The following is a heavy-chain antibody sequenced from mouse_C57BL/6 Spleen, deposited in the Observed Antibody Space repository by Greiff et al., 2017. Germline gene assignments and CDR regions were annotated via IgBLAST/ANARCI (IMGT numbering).Heavy chain of an antibody. D-gene: IGHD1-1*01. CDR2: INPNNGGT. J-gene: IGHJ1*03. CDR3: VRSYYGSSYFDV. Sequence: VQLQQSGPELVKPGASVKIPCKASGYTFTDYNMDWVKQSHGKSLEWIGDINPNNGGTIYNQKFKGKATLTVDKSSSTAYMELRSLTSEDTAVYYCVRSYYGSSYFDVWGTGTTVTVSS. CDR1: GYTFTDYN. V-gene: IGHV1-18*01.